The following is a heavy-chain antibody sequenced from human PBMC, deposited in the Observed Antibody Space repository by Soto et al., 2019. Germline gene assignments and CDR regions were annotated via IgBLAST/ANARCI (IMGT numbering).Heavy chain of an antibody. CDR3: VARAAAAPGWFDP. D-gene: IGHD6-13*01. J-gene: IGHJ5*02. CDR2: IYYSGST. V-gene: IGHV4-30-4*01. Sequence: PSETLSLTCAVYGGSFSGYYWSWIRQPPGKGLEWIGYIYYSGSTYYNPSLKSRVTISVDTSKNQFSLKLSSVTAADTAVYYCVARAAAAPGWFDPWGQGTLVTVSS. CDR1: GGSFSGYY.